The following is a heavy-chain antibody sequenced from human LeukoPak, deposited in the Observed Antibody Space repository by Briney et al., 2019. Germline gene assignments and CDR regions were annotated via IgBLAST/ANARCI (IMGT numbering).Heavy chain of an antibody. CDR1: GFIFDDFG. CDR3: AKGIYSSGWSYFDY. V-gene: IGHV3-23*01. Sequence: GGSLRLSCGASGFIFDDFGMSWVRQAPGKGLEWVSTLSGSGITTYYADSVKGRFTISRDNSKNTLYLQMNSLRAEDTAVYYCAKGIYSSGWSYFDYWGHGTLVTVSS. D-gene: IGHD6-19*01. J-gene: IGHJ4*01. CDR2: LSGSGITT.